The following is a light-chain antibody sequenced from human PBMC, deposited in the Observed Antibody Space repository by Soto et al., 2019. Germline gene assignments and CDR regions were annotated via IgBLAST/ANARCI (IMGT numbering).Light chain of an antibody. CDR1: QSVSNNY. Sequence: IVLTHSPGTLSLSAWERPTLSCRASQSVSNNYLAWYQQKPGQAPRLLIYGASNRATGIPDRFSGSGSGTDFTLTISRLEPEDFAVYYCQQYGSSGTFGQGTKVDIK. V-gene: IGKV3-20*01. CDR2: GAS. CDR3: QQYGSSGT. J-gene: IGKJ1*01.